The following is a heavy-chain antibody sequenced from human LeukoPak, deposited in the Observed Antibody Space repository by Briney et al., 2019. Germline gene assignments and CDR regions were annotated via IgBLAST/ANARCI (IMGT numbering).Heavy chain of an antibody. Sequence: SETLSLTCAVHGGSFSGYYWSRIRQPPGKGLEWIGEINHSGSTNYNPSLKSRVTISVDTSKNQFSLKLSSVTAADMAVYYCARPGGTRVLTRGGGQGPLVTVSS. CDR3: ARPGGTRVLTRG. D-gene: IGHD4-23*01. CDR2: INHSGST. J-gene: IGHJ4*02. CDR1: GGSFSGYY. V-gene: IGHV4-34*01.